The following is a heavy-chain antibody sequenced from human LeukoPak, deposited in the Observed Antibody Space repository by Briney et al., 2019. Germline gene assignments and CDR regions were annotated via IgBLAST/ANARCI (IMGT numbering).Heavy chain of an antibody. J-gene: IGHJ3*02. CDR2: ISYDGSNK. Sequence: XMXXXRQAPGKGLEWVAVISYDGSNKYYADSVKGRFTISRDNSKNTLYLQMNSLRAEDTAVYYCSSSGQGAFDIWGQGTMVTVSS. CDR3: SSSGQGAFDI. V-gene: IGHV3-30*03. D-gene: IGHD5-12*01. CDR1: X.